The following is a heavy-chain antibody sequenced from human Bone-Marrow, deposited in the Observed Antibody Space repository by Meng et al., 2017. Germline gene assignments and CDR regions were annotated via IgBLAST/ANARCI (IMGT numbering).Heavy chain of an antibody. D-gene: IGHD3-10*01. Sequence: VQLVQSGAEVKKPGASVKVSCKASGYTFPGYYMHWVRQAPGQGLEWMGRINPNSGGTNYAQKFQGRVTMTRDTSISTAYMELSRLRSDDTAVYYCARAYGSGSYLRAYYFDYWGQGTLVTVSS. CDR1: GYTFPGYY. J-gene: IGHJ4*02. CDR2: INPNSGGT. V-gene: IGHV1-2*06. CDR3: ARAYGSGSYLRAYYFDY.